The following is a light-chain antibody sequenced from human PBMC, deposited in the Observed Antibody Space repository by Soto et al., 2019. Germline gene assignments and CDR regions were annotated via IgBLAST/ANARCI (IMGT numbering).Light chain of an antibody. CDR1: QSVDSTY. V-gene: IGKV3-20*01. CDR2: GAS. J-gene: IGKJ5*01. CDR3: QQSYSTSIT. Sequence: EIVLTQSPGTLSWSLGERGTLSCRASQSVDSTYLTWYQQKPGQAPRLLIYGASGRATGIPDRFSGSGSGTDFTLTISSLQPEDFATYYCQQSYSTSITFGQGTRLEI.